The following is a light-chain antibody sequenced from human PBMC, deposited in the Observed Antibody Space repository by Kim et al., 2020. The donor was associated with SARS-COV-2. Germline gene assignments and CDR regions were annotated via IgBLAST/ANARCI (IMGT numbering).Light chain of an antibody. CDR3: QSYDNSLSNYV. Sequence: YNVPWYQHLPGTAPRLLIYDDDNRPSGVPGRFSGSKSGTSASLAIIGLRTEDEGDYYCQSYDNSLSNYVFGTGTKVTVL. V-gene: IGLV1-40*01. J-gene: IGLJ1*01. CDR1: YN. CDR2: DDD.